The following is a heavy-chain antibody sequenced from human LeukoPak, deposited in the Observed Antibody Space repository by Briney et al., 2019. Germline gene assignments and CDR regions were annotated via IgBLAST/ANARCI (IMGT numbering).Heavy chain of an antibody. CDR2: ISAGNGNT. CDR1: GYTFTSYA. CDR3: ASLGSSWYQFDP. D-gene: IGHD6-13*01. V-gene: IGHV1-3*01. J-gene: IGHJ5*02. Sequence: ASVKVSCKASGYTFTSYAIHWVRQAPGQRLEWMGWISAGNGNTKYSQNFQGRVTFISNTSATTAFMELSSLRSEDAAVYYCASLGSSWYQFDPWGQGTLVTASS.